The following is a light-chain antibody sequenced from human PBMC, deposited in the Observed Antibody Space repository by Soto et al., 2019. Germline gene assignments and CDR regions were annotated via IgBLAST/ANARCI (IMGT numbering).Light chain of an antibody. CDR1: SSNIGSNS. CDR2: SSN. Sequence: QSVLTQPPSASGTPGQRVTISCSGSSSNIGSNSVNWYQQLPGTAPKLLMYSSNQRPSGVPDRFSGSKSGTSASLAISGLQSGDEADYYCAAWDDSLNGLVFGGGTKLTVL. V-gene: IGLV1-44*01. CDR3: AAWDDSLNGLV. J-gene: IGLJ2*01.